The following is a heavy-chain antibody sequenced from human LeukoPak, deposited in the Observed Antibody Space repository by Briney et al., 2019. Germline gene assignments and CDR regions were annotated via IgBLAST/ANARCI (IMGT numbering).Heavy chain of an antibody. D-gene: IGHD3-9*01. V-gene: IGHV4-61*01. J-gene: IGHJ4*02. Sequence: SETLSPTCTVSNGSINFVSYYWSWIRQPPGKGLEWLGYIHYTGNTIYNPSLKSRVTISMDTAKNQFSLKVSSVTAADTAIYYCARDGTGMTGTGLDYWGQGILATVSS. CDR1: NGSINFVSYY. CDR2: IHYTGNT. CDR3: ARDGTGMTGTGLDY.